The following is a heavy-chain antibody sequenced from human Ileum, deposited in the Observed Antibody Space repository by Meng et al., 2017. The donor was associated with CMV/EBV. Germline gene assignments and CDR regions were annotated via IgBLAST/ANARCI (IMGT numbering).Heavy chain of an antibody. J-gene: IGHJ4*02. V-gene: IGHV3-23*01. Sequence: GESLKISCAASGFTFSSYAMSWVRQAPGKGLEWVSAISASGGRTYYGDSVKGRFTISRDNSKNTLCLQVNSLRAEDTAVYYCAKRGLRSDYGGVEDYWGQGKRVT. CDR3: AKRGLRSDYGGVEDY. CDR2: ISASGGRT. CDR1: GFTFSSYA. D-gene: IGHD4-17*01.